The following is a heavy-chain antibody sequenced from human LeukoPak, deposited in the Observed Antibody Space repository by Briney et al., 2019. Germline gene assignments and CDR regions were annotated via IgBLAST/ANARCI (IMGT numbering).Heavy chain of an antibody. V-gene: IGHV4-39*07. D-gene: IGHD3-10*01. CDR3: ARHSGEVRGYHPWFDP. CDR1: GGSISSSSYY. CDR2: IYYSGST. J-gene: IGHJ5*02. Sequence: SETLSLTCTVSGGSISSSSYYWGWIRQPPGKGLEWIGSIYYSGSTYYSSSLKSRGTISVDTSKNQFSLRLSSVTAADTAVYYCARHSGEVRGYHPWFDPWGQGILVTVSS.